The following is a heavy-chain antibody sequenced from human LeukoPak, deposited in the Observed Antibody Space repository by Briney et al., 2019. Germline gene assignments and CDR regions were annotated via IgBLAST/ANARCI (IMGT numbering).Heavy chain of an antibody. CDR2: ISYDGSNE. V-gene: IGHV3-30*18. D-gene: IGHD2-21*01. CDR1: GFTFSTYG. Sequence: PGGSLRLSCAASGFTFSTYGMHWVRQAPGKGLEWVAVISYDGSNEYYADSVKGRFTISRDNSKNTLYLQMSSLRAEDTAVYYCAKEFNRGLPEYWGQGTLVTVPS. J-gene: IGHJ4*02. CDR3: AKEFNRGLPEY.